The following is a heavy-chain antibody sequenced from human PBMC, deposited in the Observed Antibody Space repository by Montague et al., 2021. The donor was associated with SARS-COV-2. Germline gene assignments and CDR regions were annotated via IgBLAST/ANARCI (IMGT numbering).Heavy chain of an antibody. CDR2: TYNRYKKYN. CDR3: PQERGPGRPTWHSFDY. Sequence: CAISGDSVAEHISAWNWNTHSPSRRLDLLGSTYNRYKKYNDYAVSVRRRITITPDTSKNQFSLQLNSVTPEDTAAYYCPQERGPGRPTWHSFDYLGQGTLVTVST. J-gene: IGHJ4*02. V-gene: IGHV6-1*01. D-gene: IGHD3-10*01. CDR1: GDSVAEHISA.